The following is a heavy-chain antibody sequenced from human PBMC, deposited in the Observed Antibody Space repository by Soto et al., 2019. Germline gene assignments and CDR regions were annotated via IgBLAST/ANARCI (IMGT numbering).Heavy chain of an antibody. CDR2: ISAYNGNT. CDR3: ARRLYNWNDYYYYYMDV. V-gene: IGHV1-18*01. J-gene: IGHJ6*03. Sequence: ASVKVSCKASGYTFTSYGISWVRQAPGQGLEWMGWISAYNGNTNYAQKLQGRVTMITDTSTSTAYMELRSLRSDDTAVYYCARRLYNWNDYYYYYMDVWGQGTTVTVSS. D-gene: IGHD1-20*01. CDR1: GYTFTSYG.